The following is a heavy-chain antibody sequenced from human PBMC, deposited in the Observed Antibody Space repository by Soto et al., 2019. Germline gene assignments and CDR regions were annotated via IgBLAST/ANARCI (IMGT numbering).Heavy chain of an antibody. D-gene: IGHD4-17*01. CDR1: GFTFNNYD. Sequence: GGSLRLSCAASGFTFNNYDMSWVRQAPGKGLEWVSVVSASGGSAFYADSVKGRFTISREDSKSTLYLQMNSVRAEDTAVYYCAKGSTVTTRRYFDLWGRGTLVTVSS. V-gene: IGHV3-23*01. CDR3: AKGSTVTTRRYFDL. CDR2: VSASGGSA. J-gene: IGHJ2*01.